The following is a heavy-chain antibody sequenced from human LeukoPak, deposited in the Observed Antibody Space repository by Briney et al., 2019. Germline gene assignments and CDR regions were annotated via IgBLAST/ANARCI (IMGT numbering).Heavy chain of an antibody. CDR3: ARERTGFYAEY. Sequence: PGGSLRLSCAASGFTFSHYAMYWVRQAPGKGLEWVALISYDGSEQHYADSVKGRFTISRDSPKNTLYLQMNTQRPEDTAVYYCARERTGFYAEYWGQGTLVTVSS. D-gene: IGHD3/OR15-3a*01. J-gene: IGHJ4*02. V-gene: IGHV3-30*04. CDR2: ISYDGSEQ. CDR1: GFTFSHYA.